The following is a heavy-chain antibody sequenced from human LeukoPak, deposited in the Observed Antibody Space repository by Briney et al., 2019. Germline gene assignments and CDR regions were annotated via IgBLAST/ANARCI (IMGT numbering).Heavy chain of an antibody. CDR2: IFSRGNT. Sequence: PGGSLRLSYAASGFAVSNNYMSWVRQAPGKGLEWVSSIFSRGNTFYADSVKGRLTISRDNSKNTVYLQMNSLRAEDTAVYYCARGNSFGYWGQGTLVIVSS. CDR3: ARGNSFGY. V-gene: IGHV3-53*01. D-gene: IGHD1/OR15-1a*01. CDR1: GFAVSNNY. J-gene: IGHJ4*02.